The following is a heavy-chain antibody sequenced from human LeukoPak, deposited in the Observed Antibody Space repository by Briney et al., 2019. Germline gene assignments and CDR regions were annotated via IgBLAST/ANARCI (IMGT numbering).Heavy chain of an antibody. Sequence: SETLSLTCTVSGGSINACYWTWIRQPPGKGLEWMGFIYHSGNTNYNPSLKSRVTISVDTSKNQLSLKLSSATAADTAVYYCARSNSYGSFYFDSWGQGTLVTVSS. CDR2: IYHSGNT. CDR3: ARSNSYGSFYFDS. CDR1: GGSINACY. D-gene: IGHD1-26*01. V-gene: IGHV4-59*01. J-gene: IGHJ4*02.